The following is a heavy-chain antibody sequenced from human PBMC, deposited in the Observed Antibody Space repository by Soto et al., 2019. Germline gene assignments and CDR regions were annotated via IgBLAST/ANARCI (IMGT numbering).Heavy chain of an antibody. CDR1: GYTFTSYA. J-gene: IGHJ4*02. V-gene: IGHV1-3*01. Sequence: QVQPVQSGAEVKKPGASVKVSCKASGYTFTSYAMHWVRQAPGQRLEWMGWINAGNGNTKYSQKFQGRVTITRDTSASTAYMELSSLISEDTAVYYCARSTGYYFIDYWGQGTLVTVSS. D-gene: IGHD3-9*01. CDR3: ARSTGYYFIDY. CDR2: INAGNGNT.